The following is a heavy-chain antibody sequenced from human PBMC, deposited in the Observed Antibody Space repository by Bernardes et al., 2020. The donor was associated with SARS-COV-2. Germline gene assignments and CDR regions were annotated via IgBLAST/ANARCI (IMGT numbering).Heavy chain of an antibody. J-gene: IGHJ6*02. CDR2: IYPCDSDT. V-gene: IGHV5-51*01. CDR3: ARRRYGDFGVDV. D-gene: IGHD4-17*01. Sequence: GESLKISCKGSEYTFTNYWIGWVRQMPGKGLEWMGIIYPCDSDTKYSPSFQGRVTISADKSVNTAYLQWSSLKASDTAIYYCARRRYGDFGVDVWGQGTTVTVSS. CDR1: EYTFTNYW.